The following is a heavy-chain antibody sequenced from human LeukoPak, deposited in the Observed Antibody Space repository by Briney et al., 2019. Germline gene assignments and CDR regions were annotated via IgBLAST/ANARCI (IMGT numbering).Heavy chain of an antibody. CDR2: INAGNGNT. V-gene: IGHV1-3*01. CDR1: GYIFTSCA. Sequence: ASVKVSCKASGYIFTSCAMHWVRQAPGQRLEWMGWINAGNGNTKYSQKFQGRVTITRDTSASTAYMELSSLRSEDTAVYYCAQNLIDSSGSDYWGQGTLVTVSS. J-gene: IGHJ4*02. D-gene: IGHD6-19*01. CDR3: AQNLIDSSGSDY.